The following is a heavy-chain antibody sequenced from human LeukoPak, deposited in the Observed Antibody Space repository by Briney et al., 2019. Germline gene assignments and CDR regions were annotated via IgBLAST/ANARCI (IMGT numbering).Heavy chain of an antibody. CDR2: ISSSSSYI. V-gene: IGHV3-21*01. Sequence: GGSLRLSCAASGFTFSSYSMNWVRQAPGKGLEWVSSISSSSSYIYYADSVKGRFTISRGNAKNSLYLQMNSLRAEDTTVYYCAREGDERYGGGFDYWGQGTLVTVSS. CDR3: AREGDERYGGGFDY. D-gene: IGHD5-24*01. CDR1: GFTFSSYS. J-gene: IGHJ4*02.